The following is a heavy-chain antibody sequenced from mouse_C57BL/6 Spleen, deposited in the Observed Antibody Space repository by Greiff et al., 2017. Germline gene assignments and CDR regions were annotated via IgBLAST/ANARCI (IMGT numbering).Heavy chain of an antibody. CDR1: GYAFTNYL. D-gene: IGHD1-1*01. CDR3: ARSGDYGSPYLDY. V-gene: IGHV1-54*01. CDR2: INPGSGGT. J-gene: IGHJ2*01. Sequence: QVQLQQSGAELVRPGTSVKVSCKASGYAFTNYLIEWVKQRPGQGLAWIGVINPGSGGTNYNEKFKGKATLTADKSSSTAYMQLSSLTSEDSAVYFCARSGDYGSPYLDYWGQGTTLTVSS.